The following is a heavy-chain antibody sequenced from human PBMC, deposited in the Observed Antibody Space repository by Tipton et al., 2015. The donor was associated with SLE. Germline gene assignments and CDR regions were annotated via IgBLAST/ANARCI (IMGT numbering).Heavy chain of an antibody. Sequence: TLSLTCTVSGGSMNNNYWTWIRQVAGRELEWIGRIFITGSTSYNPSLKSRVTMSVDTSKNQFSLELTSVTAADTAVYYCARVGSGYSTDLWGPGTLVTVSS. CDR1: GGSMNNNY. CDR3: ARVGSGYSTDL. CDR2: IFITGST. D-gene: IGHD5-12*01. J-gene: IGHJ5*02. V-gene: IGHV4-4*07.